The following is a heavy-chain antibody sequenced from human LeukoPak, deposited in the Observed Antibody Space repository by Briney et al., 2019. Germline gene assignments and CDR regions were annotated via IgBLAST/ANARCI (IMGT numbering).Heavy chain of an antibody. Sequence: SETLSLTCTVSGGSISSYYWSWIRQPPGKGLEWIGYIYYSGSTNYNHSLKSRVTISVDTSKNQFSLKLSSVTAADTAVYYCARGRWTHLTTIPFDPWGQGTLVTVSS. V-gene: IGHV4-59*12. CDR3: ARGRWTHLTTIPFDP. CDR1: GGSISSYY. D-gene: IGHD4-17*01. CDR2: IYYSGST. J-gene: IGHJ5*02.